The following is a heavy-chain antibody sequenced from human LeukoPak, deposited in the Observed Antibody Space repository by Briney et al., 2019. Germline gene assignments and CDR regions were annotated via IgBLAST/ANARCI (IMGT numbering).Heavy chain of an antibody. CDR3: ARGGNGYGDYALDY. J-gene: IGHJ4*02. Sequence: SQTLSLTCAVSGGSISSGGYSWSWIRQPPGKGLEWIGYIYHSGSTYYNPSLKSRVTISVDRSKNQFSLKLSSVTAADTAVYYCARGGNGYGDYALDYWGQGTLVTVSS. CDR2: IYHSGST. V-gene: IGHV4-30-2*01. D-gene: IGHD4-17*01. CDR1: GGSISSGGYS.